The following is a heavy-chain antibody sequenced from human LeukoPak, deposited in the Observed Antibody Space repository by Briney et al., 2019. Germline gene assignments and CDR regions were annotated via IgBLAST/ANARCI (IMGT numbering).Heavy chain of an antibody. CDR1: GFTFSSYG. CDR2: ISSSGSTI. Sequence: PGGSLRLSCAASGFTFSSYGMSWVRQAPGKGLGWVSYISSSGSTIYYADSVKGRFTISRDNAKNSLYLQMNSLRAEDTAVYYCARLLVRGVCDYWGQGTLVTVSS. J-gene: IGHJ4*02. D-gene: IGHD3-10*01. V-gene: IGHV3-48*04. CDR3: ARLLVRGVCDY.